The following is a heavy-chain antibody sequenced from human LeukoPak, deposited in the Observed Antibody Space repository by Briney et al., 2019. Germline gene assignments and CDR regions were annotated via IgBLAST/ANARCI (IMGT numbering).Heavy chain of an antibody. J-gene: IGHJ4*02. CDR3: AKDWGNIAVAGIGDY. Sequence: GGSLRLSCAASGFTFSSYGMSWVRQAPGKGLEWVSAISGSGGSTYYADSVKGRFTISRDNSKNTLYLQMNSLRAEDTAVYYCAKDWGNIAVAGIGDYWGQGTLVTVSS. D-gene: IGHD6-19*01. CDR1: GFTFSSYG. V-gene: IGHV3-23*01. CDR2: ISGSGGST.